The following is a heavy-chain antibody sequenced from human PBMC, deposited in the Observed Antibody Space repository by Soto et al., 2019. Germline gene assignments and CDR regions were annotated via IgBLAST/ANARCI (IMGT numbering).Heavy chain of an antibody. D-gene: IGHD1-26*01. CDR2: INPNSGGT. Sequence: QVQLVQSGAEVKKPGASVKVSCKASGYTFTGYYMHWVRQAPGQGPEWMGWINPNSGGTTYAQKFPGRVTVTRDTSISTAYMELSSLRSDDTAVYYFAGGGSSPLDYRGQGTLVTVSS. V-gene: IGHV1-2*02. CDR1: GYTFTGYY. CDR3: AGGGSSPLDY. J-gene: IGHJ4*02.